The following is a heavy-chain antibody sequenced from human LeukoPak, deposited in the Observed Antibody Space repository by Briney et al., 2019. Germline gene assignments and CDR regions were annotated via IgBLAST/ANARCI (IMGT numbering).Heavy chain of an antibody. J-gene: IGHJ3*02. CDR2: IIPIFGTA. D-gene: IGHD2-2*01. Sequence: SVKVSCKASGGTFSSYAISWVRQAPGQGLEWMGGIIPIFGTANYAQKFQGRVTITADESTSTAYMELSSLRSEDTAVYYCASLWDIVVVPADAFDIWGQGTMVTVSS. V-gene: IGHV1-69*13. CDR1: GGTFSSYA. CDR3: ASLWDIVVVPADAFDI.